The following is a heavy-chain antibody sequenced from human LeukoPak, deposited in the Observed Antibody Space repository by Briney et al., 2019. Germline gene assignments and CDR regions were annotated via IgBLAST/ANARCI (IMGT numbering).Heavy chain of an antibody. J-gene: IGHJ4*02. V-gene: IGHV4-39*02. CDR2: MYYSGST. CDR1: GGSISSRGYY. D-gene: IGHD3-22*01. CDR3: ARGPTRYTIVVVIGYFDY. Sequence: SETLSLTCTVSGGSISSRGYYWGWIRQSPGKGLEWIGSMYYSGSTYYNPSLKSRVTISVDTSNNHFSLKLSSVTAADTAVYYCARGPTRYTIVVVIGYFDYWGQGTLVTVSS.